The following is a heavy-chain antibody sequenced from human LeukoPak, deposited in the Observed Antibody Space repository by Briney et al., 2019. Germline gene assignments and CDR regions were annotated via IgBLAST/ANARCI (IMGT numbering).Heavy chain of an antibody. CDR3: ARDPINIATAGKGFDY. CDR2: ISSSSSYI. CDR1: GFTFSGFG. J-gene: IGHJ4*02. D-gene: IGHD6-13*01. Sequence: TGGSLRLSCAASGFTFSGFGMNWVRQAPGKGLEWVSSISSSSSYIYYADSVKGRFTISRDNAKKSLYLQMNSLRAEDTAVYYCARDPINIATAGKGFDYWGQGTLVTVSS. V-gene: IGHV3-21*01.